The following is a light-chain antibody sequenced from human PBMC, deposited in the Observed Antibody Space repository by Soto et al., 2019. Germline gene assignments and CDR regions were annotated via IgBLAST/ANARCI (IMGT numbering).Light chain of an antibody. CDR1: SSDVGSYNY. Sequence: QSVLTQPASVSGSPGQSITLSCTGTSSDVGSYNYVSWYQHHPGKAPKLMIYEVSNRPSGVSNRFSGSKSGNTASLTISGLQAEEEADYPCTSYTGIRTPYVFGTGTKVTV. J-gene: IGLJ1*01. CDR3: TSYTGIRTPYV. CDR2: EVS. V-gene: IGLV2-14*01.